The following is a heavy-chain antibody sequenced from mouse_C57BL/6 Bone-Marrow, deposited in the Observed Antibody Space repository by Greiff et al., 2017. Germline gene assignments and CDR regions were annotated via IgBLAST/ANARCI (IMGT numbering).Heavy chain of an antibody. Sequence: VQLKQSGPGLVQPSQSLSITCTVSGFSLTSYGVHWVRQSPGKGLEWLGVIWSGGSTDYNAAFISRLSISKDNSKSQVFFKMNSLQADDTAIYYCAGSLYYGSSLHWYFDVWGTGTTVTVSS. CDR3: AGSLYYGSSLHWYFDV. V-gene: IGHV2-2*01. CDR1: GFSLTSYG. D-gene: IGHD1-1*01. J-gene: IGHJ1*03. CDR2: IWSGGST.